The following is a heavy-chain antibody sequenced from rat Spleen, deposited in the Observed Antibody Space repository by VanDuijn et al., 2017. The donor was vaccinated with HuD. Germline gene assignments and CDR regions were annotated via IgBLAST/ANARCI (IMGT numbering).Heavy chain of an antibody. CDR3: ATDQYKSDYY. CDR1: GFTFDDYG. J-gene: IGHJ2*01. CDR2: ISWGGSSN. D-gene: IGHD4-3*01. V-gene: IGHV5S10*01. Sequence: EVQLVESGGGLVQPGRSLKLSCAASGFTFDDYGMAWVRQAPKNGLEWVASISWGGSSNYYPDNVKGRFTISRDNAKNALYLQMNNLRSEDTATYYCATDQYKSDYYWGQGVMVTVSS.